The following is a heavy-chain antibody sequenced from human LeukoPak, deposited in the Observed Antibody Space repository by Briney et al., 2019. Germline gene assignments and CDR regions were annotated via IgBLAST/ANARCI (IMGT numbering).Heavy chain of an antibody. J-gene: IGHJ4*02. CDR3: AILGYCISVRCQGDY. V-gene: IGHV3-23*01. CDR2: ISGSADNT. D-gene: IGHD2-2*01. CDR1: GFTFRSFW. Sequence: GGSLRLSCAASGFTFRSFWMSWVRQAPGKGLEWVSAISGSADNTICADSVKGRFTISRDNSKNTLYLQMNSLRAEDTAVYYCAILGYCISVRCQGDYWGQGTLVTVSS.